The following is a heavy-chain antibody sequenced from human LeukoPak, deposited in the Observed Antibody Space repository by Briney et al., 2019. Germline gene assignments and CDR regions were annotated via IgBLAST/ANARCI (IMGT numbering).Heavy chain of an antibody. CDR2: IYNSGST. CDR1: GGSISSYY. CDR3: ARDPSGYFNY. Sequence: SETLSLTCTVSGGSISSYYWSWLRQPPGKGLEWVGYIYNSGSTNYEPSLKSRVTISVDTSKNQFSLKLSSVTAADTAVYYCARDPSGYFNYWGQGTLVTVSS. D-gene: IGHD3-22*01. J-gene: IGHJ4*02. V-gene: IGHV4-59*01.